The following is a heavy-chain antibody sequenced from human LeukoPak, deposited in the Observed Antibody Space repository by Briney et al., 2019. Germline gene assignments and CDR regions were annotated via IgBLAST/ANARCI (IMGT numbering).Heavy chain of an antibody. J-gene: IGHJ4*02. Sequence: SETLSLTCTVSGGSISSYYWSWIRQPPGKGLEWIGYIYYSGSTNYNPSLKSRVTISVDTSKNQFSLKLSSVTAADTAVYYCARLGYYDILTGYPIPYFDYWGQGTLDTVSS. CDR3: ARLGYYDILTGYPIPYFDY. CDR2: IYYSGST. D-gene: IGHD3-9*01. CDR1: GGSISSYY. V-gene: IGHV4-59*08.